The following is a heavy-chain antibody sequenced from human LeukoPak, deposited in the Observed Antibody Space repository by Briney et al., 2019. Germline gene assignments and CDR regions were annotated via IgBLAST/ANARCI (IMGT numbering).Heavy chain of an antibody. J-gene: IGHJ4*02. D-gene: IGHD3-9*01. Sequence: GASVKVSCKASGYTFTGYYMHWVRQAPGQGLEWMGWINPNSGGTNYAQKFQGRVTMTRDTSISTAYMELSRLRSDDTAVYYCARDVGYDILTGYSFDYWGQGTLVTVSS. CDR1: GYTFTGYY. CDR2: INPNSGGT. CDR3: ARDVGYDILTGYSFDY. V-gene: IGHV1-2*02.